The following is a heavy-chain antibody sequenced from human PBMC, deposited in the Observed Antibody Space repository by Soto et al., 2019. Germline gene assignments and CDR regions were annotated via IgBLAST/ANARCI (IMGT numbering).Heavy chain of an antibody. CDR2: ISYDGSNK. V-gene: IGHV3-30-3*01. Sequence: QVQLVESGGGVVQPGRSLRLSCAASGFTFSSYAMHWVRQAPGKGLEWVAVISYDGSNKYYADSVKGRFTISRDNSKNTLYLQMNSVGAEDTAVYYCARDILGFLEGNNYSGMDVWGQGTTVTVSS. D-gene: IGHD3-3*01. CDR3: ARDILGFLEGNNYSGMDV. J-gene: IGHJ6*02. CDR1: GFTFSSYA.